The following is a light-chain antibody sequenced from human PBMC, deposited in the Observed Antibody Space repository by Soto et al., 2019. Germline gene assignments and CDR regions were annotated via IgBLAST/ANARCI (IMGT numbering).Light chain of an antibody. CDR1: SSNIGNNA. Sequence: QSVLTQPPSVSEAPRQRVTISCSGSSSNIGNNAVNWYQQLPGKAPKLLIYYDDLLPSGVSDRFSGSKSDTSASLAISGLEAEDEADYYCAAWDGSLNGPVFGGGTKVTVL. J-gene: IGLJ2*01. CDR2: YDD. CDR3: AAWDGSLNGPV. V-gene: IGLV1-36*01.